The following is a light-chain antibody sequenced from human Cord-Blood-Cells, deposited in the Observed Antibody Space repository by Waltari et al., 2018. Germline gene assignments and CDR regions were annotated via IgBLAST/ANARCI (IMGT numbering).Light chain of an antibody. CDR3: QQSYSTPPYT. CDR1: QSISRY. Sequence: MQMTPSPSSLCASVGDRVTITCRASQSISRYLNWYQQKPGKAPKLLIYAASSLQSGVPSRFSGSGSGTDFTLTISSLQPEDFATYYCQQSYSTPPYTFGQGTNLEI. J-gene: IGKJ2*01. V-gene: IGKV1-39*01. CDR2: AAS.